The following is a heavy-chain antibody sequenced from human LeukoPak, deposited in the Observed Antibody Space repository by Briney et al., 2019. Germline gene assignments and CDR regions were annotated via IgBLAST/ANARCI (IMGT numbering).Heavy chain of an antibody. CDR3: ARALNGYFYAFDS. V-gene: IGHV4-30-4*01. Sequence: SQTLSPTYTVSGGSISSGGYCWGWIRQPPGKGLEWIGYFSYTGSTYYNPSVKSRVSISVDTSKNQCSLKLTSVTATDTAVYYCARALNGYFYAFDSWGQGTLVTVSS. D-gene: IGHD2/OR15-2a*01. CDR1: GGSISSGGYC. CDR2: FSYTGST. J-gene: IGHJ4*02.